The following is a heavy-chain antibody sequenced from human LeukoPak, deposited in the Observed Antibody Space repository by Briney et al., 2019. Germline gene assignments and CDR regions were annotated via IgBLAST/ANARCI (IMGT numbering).Heavy chain of an antibody. CDR3: ARVGDHYHWYLDV. V-gene: IGHV3-53*01. CDR2: LYSGSST. CDR1: GFSVSTNY. J-gene: IGHJ2*01. Sequence: GGPLRLSREGSGFSVSTNYMNWVRQAPGKGLEWVSILYSGSSTYYTDSVKGRFTVSRDDSKNTLFLHMNSLGVEDTAVYYCARVGDHYHWYLDVWGRGTLVTVSS. D-gene: IGHD3-10*01.